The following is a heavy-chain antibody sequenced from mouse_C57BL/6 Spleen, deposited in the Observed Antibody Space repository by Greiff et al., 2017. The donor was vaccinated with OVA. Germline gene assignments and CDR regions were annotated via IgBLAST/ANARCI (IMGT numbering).Heavy chain of an antibody. CDR2: IYPRSGNT. V-gene: IGHV1-81*01. CDR3: ARNYYYGSSYEGYWYFDV. D-gene: IGHD1-1*01. Sequence: VQLQQSGAELARPGASVKLSCKASGYTFTSYGISWVKQRTGQGLEWIGEIYPRSGNTYYNEKFKGKATLTADKSSSTAYMELRSLTSEDSAVYFCARNYYYGSSYEGYWYFDVWGTGTTVTVSS. CDR1: GYTFTSYG. J-gene: IGHJ1*03.